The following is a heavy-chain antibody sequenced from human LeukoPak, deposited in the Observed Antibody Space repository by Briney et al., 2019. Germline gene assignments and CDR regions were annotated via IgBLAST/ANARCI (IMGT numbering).Heavy chain of an antibody. CDR1: GFTFSSYA. CDR2: ISYDGSTK. CDR3: ARAPNLIVVVTAPLGY. D-gene: IGHD2-21*02. Sequence: SGGSLRLSCAASGFTFSSYAMHWVRQAPGKGLEWVAIISYDGSTKYYADSVKGRFTISRDNSKDTLYLQMNSLRAEDTAVYYCARAPNLIVVVTAPLGYWGQGTLVTVSS. J-gene: IGHJ4*02. V-gene: IGHV3-30-3*01.